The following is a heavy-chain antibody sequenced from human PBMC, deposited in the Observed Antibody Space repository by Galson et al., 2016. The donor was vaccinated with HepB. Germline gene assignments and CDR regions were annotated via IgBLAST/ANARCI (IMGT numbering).Heavy chain of an antibody. D-gene: IGHD5-24*01. CDR2: IIPIFGTS. CDR1: GSTFTSYA. Sequence: SVKVSCKASGSTFTSYAISWVRQAPGQGLEWMGGIIPIFGTSNYAQKFQGRVTITADESTSTAYMELSSLRSEDTAVYYCARVRDGYNHYYYYGMDVWGQGTTVTVSS. CDR3: ARVRDGYNHYYYYGMDV. V-gene: IGHV1-69*13. J-gene: IGHJ6*02.